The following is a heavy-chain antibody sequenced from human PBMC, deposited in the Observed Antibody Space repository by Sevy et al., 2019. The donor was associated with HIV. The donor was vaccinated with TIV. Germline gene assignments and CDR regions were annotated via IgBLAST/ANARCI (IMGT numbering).Heavy chain of an antibody. CDR3: AKEMGSSWYSALHI. J-gene: IGHJ3*02. Sequence: GGSLRLSCAASGFTFSNYAISWVRQAPGKGLEWVSNINGRDGSTYYADSVKGRFAISRDNSRNTVYLEMNSLRVEDTAVYYCAKEMGSSWYSALHIWGQGTMVTVSS. D-gene: IGHD6-13*01. V-gene: IGHV3-23*01. CDR1: GFTFSNYA. CDR2: INGRDGST.